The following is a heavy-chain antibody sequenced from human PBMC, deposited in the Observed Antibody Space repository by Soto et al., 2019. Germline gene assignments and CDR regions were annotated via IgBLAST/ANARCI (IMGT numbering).Heavy chain of an antibody. CDR1: GFTFSSYA. J-gene: IGHJ4*02. Sequence: EVQLLESGGGLVRPGGSLRLSCAASGFTFSSYAMSWVRQAPGKGLEWASTISGSDGRTYSTDSVKGRFTIPRDNSRNTAYLQMNSLRVEDTAVYYCAKGVSQYTPLALFDYWGRGTLVTVSS. D-gene: IGHD5-18*01. CDR2: ISGSDGRT. CDR3: AKGVSQYTPLALFDY. V-gene: IGHV3-23*01.